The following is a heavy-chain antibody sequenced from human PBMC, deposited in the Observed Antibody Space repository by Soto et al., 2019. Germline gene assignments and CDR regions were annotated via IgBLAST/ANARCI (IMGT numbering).Heavy chain of an antibody. CDR1: GFTFSDYY. J-gene: IGHJ5*02. D-gene: IGHD3-3*01. CDR2: ISSSGSTI. V-gene: IGHV3-11*01. CDR3: ATLGVVTIRSVDP. Sequence: QVQLVESGGGLVKPGGSLRLSCAASGFTFSDYYMSWIRQAPGKGLEWVSYISSSGSTIYYADSVKGRFTISRDNAKNTMYLQMNSLRAEDTAVDYCATLGVVTIRSVDPWGQGTLVTVSS.